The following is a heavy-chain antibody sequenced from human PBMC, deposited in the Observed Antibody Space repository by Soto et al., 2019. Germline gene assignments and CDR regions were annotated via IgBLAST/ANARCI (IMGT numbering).Heavy chain of an antibody. Sequence: EVQLVESGGGLVQPGGSLRLSCAASGFTFSSYSMNWVRQAPGKGLEWVSYISSCSSTIYYADSVKGRFTISRDNAKNSLYLQMNSLRDEDTAVYYCARIVVVAATTYFDYWGQGTLVTVSS. J-gene: IGHJ4*02. CDR2: ISSCSSTI. CDR1: GFTFSSYS. D-gene: IGHD2-15*01. V-gene: IGHV3-48*02. CDR3: ARIVVVAATTYFDY.